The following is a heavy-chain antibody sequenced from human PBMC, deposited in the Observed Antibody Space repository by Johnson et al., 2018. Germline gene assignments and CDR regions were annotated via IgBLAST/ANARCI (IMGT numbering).Heavy chain of an antibody. CDR2: LNWNGGIT. Sequence: EVQLVETGGGVVRPGGSLRLSCTASGFTFDDYGMSWVRQAPGKGLEWVSGLNWNGGITRYADSVKGRFTISRDNAKNSLYLQMNSLRAEDTASYYCARHRYYGDINESFDIGGQWTMVTVSS. CDR1: GFTFDDYG. D-gene: IGHD4-17*01. CDR3: ARHRYYGDINESFDI. J-gene: IGHJ3*02. V-gene: IGHV3-20*04.